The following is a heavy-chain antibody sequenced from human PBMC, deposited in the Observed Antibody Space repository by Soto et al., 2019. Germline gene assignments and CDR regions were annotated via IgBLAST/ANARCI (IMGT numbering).Heavy chain of an antibody. J-gene: IGHJ4*02. D-gene: IGHD2-2*01. Sequence: GASVKXSCKASGYTFTXXXXXXVRQATGQGLEWMGWMNPNSGNTGYAQKFQGRVTMTRNTSISTAYMELSSLRSEDTAVYYCARVDPRYQLKYWGQGTLVTVSS. V-gene: IGHV1-8*01. CDR2: MNPNSGNT. CDR3: ARVDPRYQLKY. CDR1: GYTFTXXX.